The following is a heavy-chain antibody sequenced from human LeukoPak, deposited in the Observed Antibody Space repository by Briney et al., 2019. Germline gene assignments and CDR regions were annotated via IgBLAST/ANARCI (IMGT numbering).Heavy chain of an antibody. J-gene: IGHJ3*02. CDR1: GYTFTGYY. CDR2: INPNSGGT. D-gene: IGHD3-22*01. CDR3: ASYYYDSSGPDGAFDI. Sequence: ASVKVSCKASGYTFTGYYMHWVRQAPGQGLEWMGWINPNSGGTNYAQKFQGRVTMTRDTSISTAYVELSRLRSDDTAVYYCASYYYDSSGPDGAFDIWGQGTMVTVSS. V-gene: IGHV1-2*02.